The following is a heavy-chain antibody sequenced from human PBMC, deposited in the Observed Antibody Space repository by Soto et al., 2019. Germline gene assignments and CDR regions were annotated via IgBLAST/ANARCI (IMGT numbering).Heavy chain of an antibody. CDR1: GFTFDDYG. D-gene: IGHD6-19*01. CDR3: ARLYSSGWYGAGRY. V-gene: IGHV3-20*04. J-gene: IGHJ4*02. CDR2: INWNGGST. Sequence: EVQLVESGGGVVRPGGSLRLSCAASGFTFDDYGMSWVRQAPGKGLEWVSGINWNGGSTGYADSVKGRFTISRDNAKKSRCLQMNSLRAEDTALYSCARLYSSGWYGAGRYWGQGTVVTVSS.